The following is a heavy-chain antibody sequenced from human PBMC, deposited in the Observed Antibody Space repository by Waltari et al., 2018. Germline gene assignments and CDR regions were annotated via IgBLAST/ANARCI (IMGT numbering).Heavy chain of an antibody. J-gene: IGHJ2*01. CDR2: LFYSGST. CDR1: GGSIRSPDYY. CDR3: ARSRYNWNDETWFFDL. Sequence: QLQLQESGPGLGKPSETLSLTCSVTGGSIRSPDYYWGWLRQPPGKGLEWIGTLFYSGSTYHNPSLKSRVALSVDTSKNRFSLRLSSLTVADTAVYFCARSRYNWNDETWFFDLWGRGTLVTVSS. D-gene: IGHD1-1*01. V-gene: IGHV4-39*02.